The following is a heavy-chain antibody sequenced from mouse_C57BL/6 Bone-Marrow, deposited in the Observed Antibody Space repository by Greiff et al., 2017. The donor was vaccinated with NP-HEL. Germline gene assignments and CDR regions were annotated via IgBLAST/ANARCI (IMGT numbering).Heavy chain of an antibody. CDR2: IDPSDSYT. D-gene: IGHD2-3*01. CDR3: ARGLLLAY. CDR1: GYTFTSYW. Sequence: VQLQQPGAELVKPGASVKLSCKASGYTFTSYWMQWVKQRPGQGLEWIGEIDPSDSYTNYNQKFKGKATLTVDTSSSTAYMQLSSLTSEDSAVYYCARGLLLAYWGQGTLVTVSA. J-gene: IGHJ3*01. V-gene: IGHV1-50*01.